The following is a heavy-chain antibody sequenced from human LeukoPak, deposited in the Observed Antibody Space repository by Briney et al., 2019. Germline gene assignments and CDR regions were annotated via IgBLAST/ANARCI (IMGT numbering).Heavy chain of an antibody. J-gene: IGHJ4*02. CDR1: GLTFSDYG. D-gene: IGHD1-1*01. Sequence: GGSLRLSCAASGLTFSDYGMHWVRQAPGKGLEWVAVIWHDGSKENYADSVRGRFTISRDNSKNTPYLEMDSLRAEDTAVYYCAKELSNWNYFDYWGQGTLVTVSS. V-gene: IGHV3-33*06. CDR3: AKELSNWNYFDY. CDR2: IWHDGSKE.